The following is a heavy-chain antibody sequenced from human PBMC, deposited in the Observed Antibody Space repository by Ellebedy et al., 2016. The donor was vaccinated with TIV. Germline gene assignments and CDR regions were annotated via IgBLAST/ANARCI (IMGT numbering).Heavy chain of an antibody. Sequence: GESLKISCAASGFSFRSYWMTWVRQAPGKGLEWVANINQDATKTFYVDSVEGRFTISRDNAKNSLFLQMNSLRAEDTAVYYCATDGSYGDHLFPQHAFTTWGQGTMVSVSS. J-gene: IGHJ3*02. CDR1: GFSFRSYW. V-gene: IGHV3-7*01. D-gene: IGHD4-17*01. CDR2: INQDATKT. CDR3: ATDGSYGDHLFPQHAFTT.